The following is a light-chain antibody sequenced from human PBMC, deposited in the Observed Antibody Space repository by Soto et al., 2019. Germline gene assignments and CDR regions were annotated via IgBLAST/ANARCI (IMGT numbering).Light chain of an antibody. CDR1: SSNIGGNT. V-gene: IGLV1-44*01. CDR2: SNT. Sequence: QSVLTQPPSASGTPGQRVTISCSGSSSNIGGNTVNWYQLLPGTAPKLVIYSNTERPSWVPDRFSGSKFGTSASLAISGLQSDDEADYYCAAWDDSLSAYVFGPGTKLTVL. J-gene: IGLJ1*01. CDR3: AAWDDSLSAYV.